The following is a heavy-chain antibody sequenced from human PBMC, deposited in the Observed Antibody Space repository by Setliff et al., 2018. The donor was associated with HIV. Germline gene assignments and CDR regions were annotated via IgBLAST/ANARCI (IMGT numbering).Heavy chain of an antibody. D-gene: IGHD3-22*01. CDR2: INPNNGGT. Sequence: ASVKVSCKASGYTFTGYFMHWVRQAPGQGLEWMGWINPNNGGTNYAQTFQGRVTMTRDTSISTAYMELSRLRSDDTAVYYCARDYYDSSGYIFFPGLLDYWGQGTLVTVSS. CDR3: ARDYYDSSGYIFFPGLLDY. V-gene: IGHV1-2*02. J-gene: IGHJ4*02. CDR1: GYTFTGYF.